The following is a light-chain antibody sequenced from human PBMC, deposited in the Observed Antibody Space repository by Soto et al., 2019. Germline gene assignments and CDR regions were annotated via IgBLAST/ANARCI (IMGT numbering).Light chain of an antibody. Sequence: QSALAQPASGSGSPGQSITISCTGTSSDVGSYNLVSWYQQHPGKAPKLMIYEVSKRPSGVSNRFSGSKSGNTASLTISGLQAEKKANYYCCSYAGSNTFCVSGTGTKVP. J-gene: IGLJ1*01. CDR2: EVS. CDR3: CSYAGSNTFCV. V-gene: IGLV2-23*02. CDR1: SSDVGSYNL.